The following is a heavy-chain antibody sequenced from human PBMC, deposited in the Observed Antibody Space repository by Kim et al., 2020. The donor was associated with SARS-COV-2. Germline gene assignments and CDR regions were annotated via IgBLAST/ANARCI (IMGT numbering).Heavy chain of an antibody. V-gene: IGHV3-33*01. Sequence: GGSLRLSCAASGIPFSSYGMHWVRQAPGKGLEWVAVIWHDGSQEYYADSVKGRFTISRDNSRNTIYLQMNSLKADDTAVYYCTGSYDNPGGWLDPWGQGTLVTVSS. J-gene: IGHJ5*02. CDR1: GIPFSSYG. CDR2: IWHDGSQE. CDR3: TGSYDNPGGWLDP. D-gene: IGHD3-10*01.